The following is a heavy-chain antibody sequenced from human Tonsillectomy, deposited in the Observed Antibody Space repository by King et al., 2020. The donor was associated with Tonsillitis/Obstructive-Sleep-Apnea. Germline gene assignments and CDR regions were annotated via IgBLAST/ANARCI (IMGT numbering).Heavy chain of an antibody. V-gene: IGHV3-72*01. CDR3: ARDRGYNFWGGYYMDV. Sequence: VQLVESGGGLVQPGGSLRLSCAASGFTFSDQYIDWVRPAPGQGLEWVGRIRTKPNRYTTEYGASVKGRFTISRDDSKSSPYLQMNGLKTEDTAVYYCARDRGYNFWGGYYMDVWGKGTTVFVSS. CDR2: IRTKPNRYTT. CDR1: GFTFSDQY. J-gene: IGHJ6*03. D-gene: IGHD3-3*01.